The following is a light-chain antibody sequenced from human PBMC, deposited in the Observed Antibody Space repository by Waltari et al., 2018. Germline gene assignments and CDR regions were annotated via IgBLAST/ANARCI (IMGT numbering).Light chain of an antibody. CDR3: SSYTSSSTHNV. CDR2: DVS. Sequence: QSALTQPASVSGSPGQSITISCTGTSSDVGGYNYVSWYQQHPGKAPKLMIYDVSNRPSGVANRFAGSKSGNTASLTSSGLQAEDEADYYCSSYTSSSTHNVFGSGTKVTVL. J-gene: IGLJ6*01. V-gene: IGLV2-14*03. CDR1: SSDVGGYNY.